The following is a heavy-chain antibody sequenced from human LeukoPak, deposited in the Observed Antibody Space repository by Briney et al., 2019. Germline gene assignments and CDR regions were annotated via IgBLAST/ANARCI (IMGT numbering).Heavy chain of an antibody. Sequence: GGSLRLSCAASGFTFSSYSMNWVRQAPGKGLEWVSSISTSSAYIYYADSVKGRFTISRDNAKNSLYLQMNSLRAEDTAVYYCARDPPFIIGTTFFDYWGQGTLVTVSS. CDR3: ARDPPFIIGTTFFDY. CDR1: GFTFSSYS. J-gene: IGHJ4*02. CDR2: ISTSSAYI. D-gene: IGHD1-20*01. V-gene: IGHV3-21*01.